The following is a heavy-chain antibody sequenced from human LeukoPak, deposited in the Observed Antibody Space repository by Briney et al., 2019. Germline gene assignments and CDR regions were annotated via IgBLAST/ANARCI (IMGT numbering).Heavy chain of an antibody. Sequence: EASVKVSCKASGYTFTSSGISWVRQAPGQGLEWMGWISAYNGNTNYAQKLQGRVNMTTYTSTSTAYMELRSLRSDDAALYYCVRSRVRYYDSSGYYPMDWFDPWGQGTLVTVSS. CDR3: VRSRVRYYDSSGYYPMDWFDP. J-gene: IGHJ5*02. V-gene: IGHV1-18*01. CDR1: GYTFTSSG. D-gene: IGHD3-22*01. CDR2: ISAYNGNT.